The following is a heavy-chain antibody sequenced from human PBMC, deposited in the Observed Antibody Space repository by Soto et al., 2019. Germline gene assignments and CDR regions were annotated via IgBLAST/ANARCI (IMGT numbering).Heavy chain of an antibody. CDR3: ARVKRFGELPTLDY. J-gene: IGHJ4*02. D-gene: IGHD3-10*01. V-gene: IGHV4-31*03. CDR1: GGSISSGGYY. CDR2: IYYSGST. Sequence: SETLSLTCTVSGGSISSGGYYWSWIRQHPGKGLEWIGYIYYSGSTYYNPSLKSRVTISVDTSKNQFSLKLSSVTAADTAVYYCARVKRFGELPTLDYWGQGTLVTVSS.